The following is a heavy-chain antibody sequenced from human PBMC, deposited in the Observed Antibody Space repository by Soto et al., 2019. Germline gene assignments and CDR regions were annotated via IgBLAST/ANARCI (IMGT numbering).Heavy chain of an antibody. CDR1: GYTLTELS. Sequence: ASVKVSCKVSGYTLTELSMHWVRQAPGKGLEWMGGFDPEDGETIYAQKFQGRVTMTEDTSTDTAYMELSSLRSEDTAVYYCATAAPRTSPTTVTTELYFDYWGQGTLVTVSS. CDR3: ATAAPRTSPTTVTTELYFDY. J-gene: IGHJ4*02. V-gene: IGHV1-24*01. CDR2: FDPEDGET. D-gene: IGHD4-17*01.